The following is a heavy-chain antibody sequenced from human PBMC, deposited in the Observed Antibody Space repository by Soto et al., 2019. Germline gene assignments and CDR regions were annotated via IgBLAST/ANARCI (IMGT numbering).Heavy chain of an antibody. D-gene: IGHD5-18*01. V-gene: IGHV4-39*01. J-gene: IGHJ4*02. CDR2: IYYRGST. CDR3: ARHNSMRYTYGKFDY. CDR1: GGSISSSNYY. Sequence: SETLSLTCTVSGGSISSSNYYWGWIRQPPGKGLEWIGNIYYRGSTYYNPSLKSRVTISVDTSKNQFSLKLSSVTAADTAVYYCARHNSMRYTYGKFDYWGQGALVTVSS.